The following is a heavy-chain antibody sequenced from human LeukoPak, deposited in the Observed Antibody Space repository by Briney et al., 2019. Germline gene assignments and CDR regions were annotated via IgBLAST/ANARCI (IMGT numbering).Heavy chain of an antibody. J-gene: IGHJ4*02. CDR2: IYHSGST. CDR1: GYSISSGYY. Sequence: SETLSLTCTVSGYSISSGYYWGWIRQPPGKGLEWIGSIYHSGSTYYNPSLKSRVTISVDTSKNQFSLKLSSVTAADTAVYYCARGSIAAALIDYWGQGTLVTVSS. D-gene: IGHD6-13*01. CDR3: ARGSIAAALIDY. V-gene: IGHV4-38-2*02.